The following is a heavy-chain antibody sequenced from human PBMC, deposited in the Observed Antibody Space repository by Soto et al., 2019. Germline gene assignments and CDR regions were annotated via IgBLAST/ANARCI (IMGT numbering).Heavy chain of an antibody. D-gene: IGHD2-15*01. CDR1: GGSISSSSYY. J-gene: IGHJ5*02. Sequence: QLQLQESGPGLVKPSETLSLTCTVSGGSISSSSYYWGWIRQPPGKGLEWIGSIYYSGSTYYNPSLKSRVTISVDTSKNQFSLKLSSVTAAHTAVYYCARQGDGDIVVVVAATQLWFDPWGQGTLVTVSS. CDR3: ARQGDGDIVVVVAATQLWFDP. V-gene: IGHV4-39*01. CDR2: IYYSGST.